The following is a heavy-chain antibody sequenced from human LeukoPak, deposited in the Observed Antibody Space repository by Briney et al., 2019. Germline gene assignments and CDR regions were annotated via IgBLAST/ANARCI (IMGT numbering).Heavy chain of an antibody. CDR2: IYGGGST. D-gene: IGHD3-10*01. V-gene: IGHV3-53*01. J-gene: IGHJ4*02. Sequence: GGSLRLSCAASGLSVSSNYMSWVRQPPRKGLEWVSVIYGGGSTYYAASVKGRFIISRDTSKNTLHLQMNSLRVEDTAVYYCASWPGAWYGEDSWGQGTPVTVSS. CDR3: ASWPGAWYGEDS. CDR1: GLSVSSNY.